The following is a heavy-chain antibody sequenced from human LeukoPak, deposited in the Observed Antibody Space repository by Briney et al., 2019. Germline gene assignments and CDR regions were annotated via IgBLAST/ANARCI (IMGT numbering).Heavy chain of an antibody. Sequence: NPGGALRLSCAASGFTFSSYSMNWVRQAPGKGLEWVSSISSSSSYIYYADSVKGRFTISRDNAKNSLYLQMNSLRAEDTAVYYCARDLSSGFEVNWYSDLCGRGTLVTVSS. CDR1: GFTFSSYS. V-gene: IGHV3-21*01. D-gene: IGHD6-25*01. J-gene: IGHJ2*01. CDR3: ARDLSSGFEVNWYSDL. CDR2: ISSSSSYI.